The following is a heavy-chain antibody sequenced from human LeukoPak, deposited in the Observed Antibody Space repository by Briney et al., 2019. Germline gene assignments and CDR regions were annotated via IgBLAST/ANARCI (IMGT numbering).Heavy chain of an antibody. CDR3: GKDKSRTRGIVGIIVRVPDS. CDR1: GFNFDDYS. V-gene: IGHV3-9*01. D-gene: IGHD1-26*01. Sequence: GRSLRLSCAASGFNFDDYSMYWVRQAPGKGLEWVSGISWNSDSIGYADSVKGRFTISRDNAKNSLYLQMNSLRAEDTALYYCGKDKSRTRGIVGIIVRVPDSWGQGALVTVSS. J-gene: IGHJ5*01. CDR2: ISWNSDSI.